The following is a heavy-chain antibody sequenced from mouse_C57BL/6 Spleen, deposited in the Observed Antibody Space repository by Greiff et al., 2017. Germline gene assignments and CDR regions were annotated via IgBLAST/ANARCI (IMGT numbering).Heavy chain of an antibody. CDR1: GYSFTGYF. CDR2: INPYNGDT. Sequence: VQLQQSGPELVKPGDSVKISCKASGYSFTGYFMTWVMQSHGKSLEWIGRINPYNGDTFYNQKFKGKATLTVDESSSTAHMELRSLTSEDSAVYYCAGDGSAFADWGQGALVTVAA. CDR3: AGDGSAFAD. J-gene: IGHJ3*01. D-gene: IGHD2-3*01. V-gene: IGHV1-20*01.